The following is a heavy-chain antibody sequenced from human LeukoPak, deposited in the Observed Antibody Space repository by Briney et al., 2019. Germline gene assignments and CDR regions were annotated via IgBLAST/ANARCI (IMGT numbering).Heavy chain of an antibody. CDR3: ARDRDSSGYYYRAFDI. V-gene: IGHV4-59*01. J-gene: IGHJ3*02. D-gene: IGHD3-22*01. Sequence: SSETLSLTCTVSGGSISSYYWSWIRQPPGKGLEWIGYIYYSGSTNYNPSLKSRVTISVDTSKNQFSLKLSSVTAADTAVYYCARDRDSSGYYYRAFDIRGQGTMVTVSS. CDR1: GGSISSYY. CDR2: IYYSGST.